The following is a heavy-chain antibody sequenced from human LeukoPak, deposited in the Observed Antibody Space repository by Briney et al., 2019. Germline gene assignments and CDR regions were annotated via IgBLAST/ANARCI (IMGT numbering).Heavy chain of an antibody. J-gene: IGHJ4*02. CDR1: GYTFAGYY. CDR2: INPNSGGT. CDR3: ARDLDYYGSGSYYLLDY. Sequence: GSVKVSCKASGYTFAGYYMHWVRQAPGQGLEWMGWINPNSGGTNYAQKFQGRVTMTRDTSISTVYMELSRLRSDDTAIYYCARDLDYYGSGSYYLLDYWGQGTLVTVSS. V-gene: IGHV1-2*02. D-gene: IGHD3-10*01.